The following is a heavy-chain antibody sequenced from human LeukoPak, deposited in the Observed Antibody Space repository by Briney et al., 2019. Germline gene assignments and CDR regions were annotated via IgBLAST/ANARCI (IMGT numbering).Heavy chain of an antibody. D-gene: IGHD3-9*01. V-gene: IGHV1-18*01. J-gene: IGHJ5*02. Sequence: ASVKVSCKASGYTFTSYDINWVRQATGQGLEWMGWVTSYNGDTNYAQKFQGRVTMSTDTSTSTAYMELRSPRFDNTAIYYCAKDWHILTGRNCFDPWGQGTLVTVSS. CDR1: GYTFTSYD. CDR3: AKDWHILTGRNCFDP. CDR2: VTSYNGDT.